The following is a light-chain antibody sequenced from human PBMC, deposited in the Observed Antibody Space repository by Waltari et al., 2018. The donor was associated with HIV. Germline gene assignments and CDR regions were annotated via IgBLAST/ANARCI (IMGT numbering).Light chain of an antibody. J-gene: IGLJ2*01. CDR3: CSYAGSYPVV. Sequence: QSALTQPRAVSGSPGQSVTISCTGTSSDVCVYTFFSWYQQHPGKAPKLMIYDVSKRPSGVPDRFSGSKSGNTASLTISGLQAEDEADYYCCSYAGSYPVVFGGGTKLTVL. CDR1: SSDVCVYTF. V-gene: IGLV2-11*01. CDR2: DVS.